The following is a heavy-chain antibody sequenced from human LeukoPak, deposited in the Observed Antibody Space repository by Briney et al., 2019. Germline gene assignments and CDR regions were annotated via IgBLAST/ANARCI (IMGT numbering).Heavy chain of an antibody. V-gene: IGHV6-1*01. Sequence: SQTLSLTCAISGDSVSSNSVTWNWIRQSPSRGLEWLGRTYYRSTWYNDYAVSVRGRITVNPDTSKNQFSLQLNSVTPEDTAVYYCARNVVGYDYWGQGTLVTVSS. D-gene: IGHD2-15*01. J-gene: IGHJ4*02. CDR3: ARNVVGYDY. CDR1: GDSVSSNSVT. CDR2: TYYRSTWYN.